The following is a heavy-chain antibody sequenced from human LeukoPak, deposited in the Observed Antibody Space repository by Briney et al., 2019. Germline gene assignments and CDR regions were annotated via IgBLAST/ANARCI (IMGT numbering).Heavy chain of an antibody. CDR2: IRSKANSYAT. Sequence: PGGSLRLSCEASGFTFGSYGMHWVRQASGKGLEWVGRIRSKANSYATAYAASVKGRFTISRDDSKNTAYLQMNSLKTEDTAVYYCTRHGHYGSGSYYGKWGQGTLVTVSS. V-gene: IGHV3-73*01. CDR1: GFTFGSYG. CDR3: TRHGHYGSGSYYGK. D-gene: IGHD3-10*01. J-gene: IGHJ4*02.